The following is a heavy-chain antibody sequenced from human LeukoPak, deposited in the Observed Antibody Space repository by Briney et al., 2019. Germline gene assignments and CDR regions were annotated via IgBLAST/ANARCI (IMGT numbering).Heavy chain of an antibody. CDR2: IYHSGST. J-gene: IGHJ4*02. V-gene: IGHV4-30-2*01. D-gene: IGHD1-26*01. CDR1: GGSISSGGYY. Sequence: SETLSLTCTVSGGSISSGGYYWSWIRQPPGKGLEWIGYIYHSGSTYYNPSLKSRVTKSVDRSKNQFSLKLSSVTAADTAVYYCARERSYPDYWGQETLVTVSS. CDR3: ARERSYPDY.